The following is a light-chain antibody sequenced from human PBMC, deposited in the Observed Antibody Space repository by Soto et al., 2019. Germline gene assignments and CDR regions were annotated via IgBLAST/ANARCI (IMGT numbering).Light chain of an antibody. CDR1: QGISSY. Sequence: IHMTQSPSSLSASTCYRVTITCRASQGISSYLAWYQQKPGKAHKLLIYAASTLQSGVPSRFSGSGSGTDFTLTISGLQSEDFATYYCQQYYSKTRRFGEGTKVDIK. J-gene: IGKJ1*01. CDR3: QQYYSKTRR. CDR2: AAS. V-gene: IGKV1-8*01.